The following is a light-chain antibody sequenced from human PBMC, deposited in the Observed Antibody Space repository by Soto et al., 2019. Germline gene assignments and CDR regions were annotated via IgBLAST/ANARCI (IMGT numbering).Light chain of an antibody. CDR3: QKSYSSVRT. CDR1: QTINSF. Sequence: DIQMTQSPSSLSASVGDRVTITCRASQTINSFLNWYQQKPGKAPKLLIYGASNLQSGVPSRFSGSGSGTDFTLPIRSLQHEDFAVYYCQKSYSSVRTFGQGTKVEV. CDR2: GAS. J-gene: IGKJ1*01. V-gene: IGKV1-39*01.